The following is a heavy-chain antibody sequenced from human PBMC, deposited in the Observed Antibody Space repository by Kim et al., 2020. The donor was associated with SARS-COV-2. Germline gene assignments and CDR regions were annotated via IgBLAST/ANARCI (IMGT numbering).Heavy chain of an antibody. Sequence: GGSLRLSCAASGFTFSSYAMHWVRQAPGKGLEWVAVISYDGSNKYYADSVKGRFTISRDNSKNTLYLQMNSLRAEDTAVYYCERERGYSGYDLGGLDYWGQGTLVTVSS. CDR2: ISYDGSNK. D-gene: IGHD5-12*01. CDR1: GFTFSSYA. V-gene: IGHV3-30*04. CDR3: ERERGYSGYDLGGLDY. J-gene: IGHJ4*02.